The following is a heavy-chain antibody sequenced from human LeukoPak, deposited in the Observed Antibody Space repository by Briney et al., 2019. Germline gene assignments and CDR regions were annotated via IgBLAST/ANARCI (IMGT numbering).Heavy chain of an antibody. J-gene: IGHJ4*02. CDR3: AKDNGGMGGYEP. V-gene: IGHV3-30*02. Sequence: GGSLRLSCAASGFTFSSYGMHWVRQAPGKGLEWVAFIRYDGTNKYYADSVKGRFTISRDNAKNSLYLQMNSLRAEDTAVYYCAKDNGGMGGYEPWGQGTLVTVSS. D-gene: IGHD1-26*01. CDR1: GFTFSSYG. CDR2: IRYDGTNK.